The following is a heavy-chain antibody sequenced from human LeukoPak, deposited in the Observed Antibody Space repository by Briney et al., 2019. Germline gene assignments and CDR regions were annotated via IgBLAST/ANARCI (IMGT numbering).Heavy chain of an antibody. J-gene: IGHJ4*02. CDR2: IYYSGST. Sequence: SETLSLTCTVSGDSISRSSYYWGWIRQPPGKGLEWIGSIYYSGSTYYNPSLKSRVTISVDTSKNQFSLKLSSVTAADTAVYYCARGVPAATPSYYFDYWGQGTLVTVSS. CDR3: ARGVPAATPSYYFDY. V-gene: IGHV4-39*01. D-gene: IGHD2-2*01. CDR1: GDSISRSSYY.